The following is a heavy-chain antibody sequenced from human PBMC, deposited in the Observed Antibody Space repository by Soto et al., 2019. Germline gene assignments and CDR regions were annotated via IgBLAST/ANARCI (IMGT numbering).Heavy chain of an antibody. D-gene: IGHD4-17*01. CDR1: GFTFSNYK. V-gene: IGHV3-21*01. CDR2: ISISGTYM. CDR3: TTARGTYGAEYFQH. J-gene: IGHJ1*01. Sequence: GGSLRLSCAASGFTFSNYKMNWVRQAPGKGLEWVSSISISGTYMHYADSMKGRFTISRDNAKNSVYLQMNSLTAEDTALYYCTTARGTYGAEYFQHWGQGTLVTVSS.